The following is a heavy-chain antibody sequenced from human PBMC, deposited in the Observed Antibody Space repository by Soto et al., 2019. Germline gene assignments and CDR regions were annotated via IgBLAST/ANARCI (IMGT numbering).Heavy chain of an antibody. J-gene: IGHJ5*02. CDR2: IYYSGSA. CDR3: EREVSANSRSWESVVVRWFDA. V-gene: IGHV4-31*03. CDR1: GGSVSSSDYY. D-gene: IGHD6-13*01. Sequence: SETLSLTCTVSGGSVSSSDYYWSWIRQHPGKGLEWIGYIYYSGSAYYNPSLKSRVTISVDTSKNQFSLKLTSVTAADTAVYYCEREVSANSRSWESVVVRWFDAWGQGTLVTVSS.